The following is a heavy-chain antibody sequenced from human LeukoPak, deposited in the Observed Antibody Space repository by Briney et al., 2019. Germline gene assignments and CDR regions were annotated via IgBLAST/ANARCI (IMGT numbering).Heavy chain of an antibody. J-gene: IGHJ5*02. V-gene: IGHV3-48*04. D-gene: IGHD6-13*01. CDR1: GFTFSSYS. Sequence: PGGSLRLSCAASGFTFSSYSMNWVRQAPGKGLEWVSYISSSSSTIYYADSVKGRFTISRDNAKNSLYLQMNSLRAEDTAVYYCARARVAAVNWFDPWGQGTLVTVSS. CDR2: ISSSSSTI. CDR3: ARARVAAVNWFDP.